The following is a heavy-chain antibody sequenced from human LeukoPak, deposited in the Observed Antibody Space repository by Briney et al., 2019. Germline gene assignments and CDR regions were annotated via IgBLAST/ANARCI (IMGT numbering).Heavy chain of an antibody. Sequence: GGSLRLSCAASGFTFSSYWMNWVRQAPGKGLEWVANIKQDGSEKYYVDSVKGRFTISRDNAKNSLYLQMNSLRAEDTAVYYCARDQDCSSTSCYGSRWFDPWGQGTQVTVSS. D-gene: IGHD2-2*01. CDR3: ARDQDCSSTSCYGSRWFDP. CDR2: IKQDGSEK. CDR1: GFTFSSYW. J-gene: IGHJ5*02. V-gene: IGHV3-7*01.